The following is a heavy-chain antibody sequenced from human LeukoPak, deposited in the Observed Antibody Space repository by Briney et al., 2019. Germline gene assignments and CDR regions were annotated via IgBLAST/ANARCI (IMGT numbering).Heavy chain of an antibody. V-gene: IGHV3-7*01. CDR3: ARDGRSGSYYFDY. CDR2: IKQDGSEK. J-gene: IGHJ4*02. CDR1: GFTFSSYW. Sequence: GGSLRLSCAASGFTFSSYWMSWVRQAPGKGLEWVANIKQDGSEKYYVDSVKGRFTISRDNAKNSLYLQMNSLRAEDTAVYYCARDGRSGSYYFDYWGQGTLVTASS. D-gene: IGHD1-26*01.